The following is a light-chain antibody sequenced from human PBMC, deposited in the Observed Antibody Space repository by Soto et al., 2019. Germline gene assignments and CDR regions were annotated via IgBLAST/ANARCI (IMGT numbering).Light chain of an antibody. Sequence: EIVLSQSPATLSLSQGQRATLSCRASQSVKTFLVWYQHRPGQAPRVLIYDASHRASGIPARFSGSGSGTDFTLTISSLEPEDAALYYCQQRSNWPPITFGQGRRLEIK. CDR2: DAS. CDR1: QSVKTF. CDR3: QQRSNWPPIT. V-gene: IGKV3-11*01. J-gene: IGKJ5*01.